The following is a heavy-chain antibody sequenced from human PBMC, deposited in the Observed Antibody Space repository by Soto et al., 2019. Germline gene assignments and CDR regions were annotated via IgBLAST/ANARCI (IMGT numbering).Heavy chain of an antibody. CDR2: ISGSGGST. CDR3: AKDMFSVVVPAAIPYFDY. Sequence: RGSLRLSCAASGFTFSSYAMSWVRQAPGKGLEWVSAISGSGGSTYYADSVKGRFTISRDNSKNTLYLQMNSLRAEDTAVYYCAKDMFSVVVPAAIPYFDYWGQGTLVTVSS. CDR1: GFTFSSYA. J-gene: IGHJ4*02. V-gene: IGHV3-23*01. D-gene: IGHD2-2*01.